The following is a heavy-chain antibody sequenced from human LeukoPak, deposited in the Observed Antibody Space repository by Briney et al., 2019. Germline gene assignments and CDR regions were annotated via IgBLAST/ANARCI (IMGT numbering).Heavy chain of an antibody. V-gene: IGHV3-7*01. CDR2: IKQDGSEK. D-gene: IGHD5-18*01. Sequence: GGSLRLSCAASGFTFSSSWMSCVRQAPGKGLEWVAVIKQDGSEKYYVDSVKGRFTISRDNAKTSLYLQMNSLRAEDTAVYYCARDLSGVTGYTYGRGIDYWGQGTLVTVSS. CDR1: GFTFSSSW. J-gene: IGHJ4*02. CDR3: ARDLSGVTGYTYGRGIDY.